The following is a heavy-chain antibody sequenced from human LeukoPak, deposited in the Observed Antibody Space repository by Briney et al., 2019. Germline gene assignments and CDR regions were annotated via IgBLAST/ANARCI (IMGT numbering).Heavy chain of an antibody. Sequence: GGSLRLSCAASGFTFSSYTLNWVRQAPGKGLEWVSSISSSSIYIYYADSVKGRFTISRDNAKKSLYLQMNSLRAEDTAVYYCARASSGSYYNYYFDYWGQGTLVTVSS. CDR1: GFTFSSYT. J-gene: IGHJ4*02. D-gene: IGHD3-10*01. V-gene: IGHV3-21*01. CDR2: ISSSSIYI. CDR3: ARASSGSYYNYYFDY.